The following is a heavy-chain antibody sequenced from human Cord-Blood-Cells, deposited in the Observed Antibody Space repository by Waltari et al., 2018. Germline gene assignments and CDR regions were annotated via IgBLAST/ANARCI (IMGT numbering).Heavy chain of an antibody. V-gene: IGHV3-48*03. D-gene: IGHD4-17*01. J-gene: IGHJ4*02. CDR1: GFTFSSYE. CDR2: ICISGNTK. CDR3: AGDKDPSTVVKDLDY. Sequence: EVQLVESGGGLVQPGGSLRLSCAASGFTFSSYEMNWVRPAPGKGLEWVSYICISGNTKYYADVVKGRFTISRDNAKNSLYLQMNSLRAEDTAVYYWAGDKDPSTVVKDLDYWGQGTLVTVSS.